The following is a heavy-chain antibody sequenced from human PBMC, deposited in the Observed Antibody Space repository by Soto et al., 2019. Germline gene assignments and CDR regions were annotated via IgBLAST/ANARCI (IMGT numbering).Heavy chain of an antibody. CDR1: GYSFTSYW. Sequence: GGSLKISCKGSGYSFTSYWISRVRQMPGKGLEWMGRIDPSDSYTNYSPAFQGHDTISADKSISTAYLQWSSLKASDTAMYYCARQGDDILTGYYILPGYYYGMDVWGQGTTVTVSS. CDR3: ARQGDDILTGYYILPGYYYGMDV. V-gene: IGHV5-10-1*01. CDR2: IDPSDSYT. J-gene: IGHJ6*02. D-gene: IGHD3-9*01.